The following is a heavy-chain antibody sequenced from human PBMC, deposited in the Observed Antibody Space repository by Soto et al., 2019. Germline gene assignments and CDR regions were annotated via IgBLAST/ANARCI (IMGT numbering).Heavy chain of an antibody. CDR3: ANPLNSGYAVGDI. Sequence: GSLRLSCAAAGFTFSSYGMHWVRQAPGKGLEWVAVISYDGSNKYYADSVKGRFTISRDNSKNTLYLQMNSLRAEDTAVYYCANPLNSGYAVGDIWGQGTMVTVSS. V-gene: IGHV3-30*18. D-gene: IGHD5-12*01. J-gene: IGHJ3*02. CDR2: ISYDGSNK. CDR1: GFTFSSYG.